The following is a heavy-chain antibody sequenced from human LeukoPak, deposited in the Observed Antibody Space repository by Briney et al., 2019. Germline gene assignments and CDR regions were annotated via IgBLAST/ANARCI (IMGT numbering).Heavy chain of an antibody. Sequence: SSETLSLTCSVSGGSVSSYYWSWIRQSPGKGLEWIGYIYYSGSTNYNPSLKSRVTISVDTSKNQFSLKLSSVTAADTAVYYCARYSSSSGYYGMDVWGQGTTVTVSS. CDR1: GGSVSSYY. D-gene: IGHD6-6*01. J-gene: IGHJ6*02. V-gene: IGHV4-59*08. CDR3: ARYSSSSGYYGMDV. CDR2: IYYSGST.